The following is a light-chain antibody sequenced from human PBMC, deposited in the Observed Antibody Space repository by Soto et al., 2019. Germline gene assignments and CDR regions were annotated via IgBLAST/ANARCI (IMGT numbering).Light chain of an antibody. CDR1: QSVDTY. CDR2: DTS. V-gene: IGKV3-11*01. J-gene: IGKJ3*01. CDR3: QQRRSWVS. Sequence: LTQSPAILSLSPGERTTLSCTASQSVDTYIAWYQQRPGQPPRLLIHDTSHRASGVPARFRGSGSGTDFTLTITSLEPEDFGVYFCQQRRSWVSFGPGTRL.